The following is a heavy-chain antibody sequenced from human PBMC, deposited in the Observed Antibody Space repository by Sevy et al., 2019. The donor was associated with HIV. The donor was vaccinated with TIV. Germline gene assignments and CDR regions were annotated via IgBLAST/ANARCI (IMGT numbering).Heavy chain of an antibody. CDR2: ISGSSNYI. V-gene: IGHV3-21*06. CDR3: ATGPPDGSYDYFDS. Sequence: GGSLRLSCAASGFTFSRYNMNWVRQAPGKGLEWVSSISGSSNYIYYAESLKGRFIISRDNAKNTVYLQMNSLRGDETAVYYCATGPPDGSYDYFDSWGQGTLVTVSS. J-gene: IGHJ4*02. D-gene: IGHD1-26*01. CDR1: GFTFSRYN.